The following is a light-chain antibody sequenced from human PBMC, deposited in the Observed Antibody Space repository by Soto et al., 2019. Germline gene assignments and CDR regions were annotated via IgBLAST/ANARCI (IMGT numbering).Light chain of an antibody. CDR3: QQCNNSPLT. CDR1: QGISSY. J-gene: IGKJ4*01. Sequence: AIRMTQSPSSLSASTGDRVTITCRASQGISSYLAWYQQKPGKAPKLLIYAASTLQSGVPSRFSGSGSGTDFTLTISCLQSEDIATYYCQQCNNSPLTFGGGTKVDIK. V-gene: IGKV1-8*01. CDR2: AAS.